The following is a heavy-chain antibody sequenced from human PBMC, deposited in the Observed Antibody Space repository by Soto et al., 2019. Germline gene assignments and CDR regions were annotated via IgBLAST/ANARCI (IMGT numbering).Heavy chain of an antibody. J-gene: IGHJ6*02. CDR2: INHSGST. Sequence: PSETPSLTCAVYGGSFSGYYWSWIRQPPGKGLEWIGEINHSGSTNYNPSLKSRVTISVDTSKNQFSLKLSSVTAADTAVYYCAREGSSWYPYYYYGMDVWGQGTTVTVSS. CDR3: AREGSSWYPYYYYGMDV. CDR1: GGSFSGYY. V-gene: IGHV4-34*01. D-gene: IGHD6-13*01.